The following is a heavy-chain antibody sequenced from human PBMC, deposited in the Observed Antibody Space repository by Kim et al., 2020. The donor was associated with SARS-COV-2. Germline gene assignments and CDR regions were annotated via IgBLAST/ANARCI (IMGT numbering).Heavy chain of an antibody. CDR2: ISSSSSYI. CDR3: ARGQRYCSSTSCYTQNYYYYGMDV. J-gene: IGHJ6*02. D-gene: IGHD2-2*02. V-gene: IGHV3-21*01. CDR1: GFTFSSYS. Sequence: GGSLRLSCAASGFTFSSYSMNWVRQAPGKGLEWVSSISSSSSYIYYADSVKGRFTISRDNAKNSLYLQMNSLRAEDTAVYYCARGQRYCSSTSCYTQNYYYYGMDVWGQGTTVTVSS.